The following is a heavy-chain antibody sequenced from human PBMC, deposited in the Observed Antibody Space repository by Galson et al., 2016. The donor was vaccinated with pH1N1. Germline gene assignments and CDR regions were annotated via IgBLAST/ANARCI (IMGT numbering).Heavy chain of an antibody. CDR2: IYPGDSET. CDR3: ARRSTELGLDY. J-gene: IGHJ4*02. D-gene: IGHD2/OR15-2a*01. V-gene: IGHV5-51*03. Sequence: SGAEVKKPGESLKISCQASGYTFTTYWIGWVRQMPGKGLEWMGIIYPGDSETKYSPSFEGQVTFSVDKSKNTAYLHWSSLKASDTATYYCARRSTELGLDYWGQGVLVTVSS. CDR1: GYTFTTYW.